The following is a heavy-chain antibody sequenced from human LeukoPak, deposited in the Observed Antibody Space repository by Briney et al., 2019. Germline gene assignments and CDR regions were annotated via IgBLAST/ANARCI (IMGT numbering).Heavy chain of an antibody. J-gene: IGHJ6*02. CDR3: ARYSWGPVTTKYYYGMDV. D-gene: IGHD4-17*01. CDR1: GFTFSSYW. Sequence: GGSLRLSCAASGFTFSSYWMSWVRQAPGKGLEWVANIKQDGSEKYYVDSVKGRFTISRDNAKNSLYLQMNSLRAEDTAVYYCARYSWGPVTTKYYYGMDVWGQGTTVTVSS. CDR2: IKQDGSEK. V-gene: IGHV3-7*03.